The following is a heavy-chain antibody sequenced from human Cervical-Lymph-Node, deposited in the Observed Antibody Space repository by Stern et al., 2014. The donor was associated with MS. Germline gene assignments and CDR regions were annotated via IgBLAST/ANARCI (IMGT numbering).Heavy chain of an antibody. Sequence: VQLVESGGGVVTPGRSLRLSCADSGSTFSKYAMHWVRQAPGKGLEWVAVISHDGVNKQYGDSWKGRLAISRDNSRNTLSLEIYSLRAEDTAVYYCVRTESFYYYDGMDVWGHGTTVIVSS. CDR3: VRTESFYYYDGMDV. V-gene: IGHV3-30*09. CDR1: GSTFSKYA. J-gene: IGHJ6*02. CDR2: ISHDGVNK.